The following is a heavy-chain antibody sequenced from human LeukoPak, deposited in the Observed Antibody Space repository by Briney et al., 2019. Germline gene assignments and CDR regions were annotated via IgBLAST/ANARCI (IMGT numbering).Heavy chain of an antibody. J-gene: IGHJ6*02. V-gene: IGHV3-23*01. CDR1: GFTSIAYA. CDR2: ISGGGVTT. CDR3: ARNQQLGGHSYYYYGMDV. D-gene: IGHD3-16*01. Sequence: SGGSLRLSCVGSGFTSIAYALTRDRQAPGKGLEWVSGISGGGVTTYYADSVKGRFTISRDNTKNTLYLQMNSLRADDTAIYYCARNQQLGGHSYYYYGMDVWGQGTTVTVSS.